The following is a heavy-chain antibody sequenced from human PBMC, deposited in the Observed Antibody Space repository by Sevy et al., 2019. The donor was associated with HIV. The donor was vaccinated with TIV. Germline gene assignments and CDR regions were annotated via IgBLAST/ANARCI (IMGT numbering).Heavy chain of an antibody. J-gene: IGHJ6*02. CDR2: ITYSGSTT. D-gene: IGHD6-19*01. CDR3: ARGTARDYYGSGGMDV. CDR1: GFTFNTYE. V-gene: IGHV3-48*03. Sequence: GESLKISCAASGFTFNTYEMNWVRQAPGKGLEWISYITYSGSTTYDAESVKGRFTISRDNAKNSLSLQMNSLRPEDTAVYYCARGTARDYYGSGGMDVWGQGTTVTVSS.